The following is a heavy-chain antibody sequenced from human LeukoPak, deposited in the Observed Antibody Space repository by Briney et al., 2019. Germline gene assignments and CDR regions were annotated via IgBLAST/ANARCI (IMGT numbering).Heavy chain of an antibody. J-gene: IGHJ5*02. Sequence: GGSLRLSCAASGFSFSDFTMNWVRQAPGKGLEWVSSISSSSNYIYYADSVEGRFTISRDNAKNSLYLQMKSLRAEDTAVYYCARGKTSQNIVTRKTYNWFDPWGQGTLVTVSS. CDR3: ARGKTSQNIVTRKTYNWFDP. V-gene: IGHV3-21*01. CDR1: GFSFSDFT. D-gene: IGHD2/OR15-2a*01. CDR2: ISSSSNYI.